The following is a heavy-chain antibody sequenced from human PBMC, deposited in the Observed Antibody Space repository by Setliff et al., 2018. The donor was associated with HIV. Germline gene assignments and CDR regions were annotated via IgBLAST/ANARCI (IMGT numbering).Heavy chain of an antibody. V-gene: IGHV4-61*09. Sequence: SETLSLTCTVSGGSISSGSYYWSWIRQPAGKGLEWIGHIYTSGSTNYNPSLKSRVTISVDTSKNQFSLKLSSVTAADTAVYYCARDRYTWNYGKNYMDVWGKGTTVTVSS. CDR1: GGSISSGSYY. D-gene: IGHD1-7*01. J-gene: IGHJ6*03. CDR3: ARDRYTWNYGKNYMDV. CDR2: IYTSGST.